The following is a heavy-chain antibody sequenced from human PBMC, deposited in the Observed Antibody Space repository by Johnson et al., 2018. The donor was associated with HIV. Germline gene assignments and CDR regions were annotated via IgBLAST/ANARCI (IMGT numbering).Heavy chain of an antibody. V-gene: IGHV3-11*04. Sequence: QVQLVESGGGLVQPGGSLRLSCAASGFTVSSNYMSWVRQAPGKGLEWVSGINWNGGRLGYADSVKGRFTPSRDNTNNSLYLQMNSLKAEDTAVYYCARSKDCSVGTCPDGLDIWGQGTMVIVSS. D-gene: IGHD2-15*01. CDR1: GFTVSSNY. CDR3: ARSKDCSVGTCPDGLDI. CDR2: INWNGGRL. J-gene: IGHJ3*02.